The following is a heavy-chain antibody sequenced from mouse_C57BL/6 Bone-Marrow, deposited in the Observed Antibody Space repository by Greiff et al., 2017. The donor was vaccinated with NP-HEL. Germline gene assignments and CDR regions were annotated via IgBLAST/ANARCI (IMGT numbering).Heavy chain of an antibody. Sequence: EVQLQQSGPVLVKPGASVKMSCKASGYTFTDYYMNWVKQSHGKSLEWIGVINPYNGGTSYNQKFKGKATLTVDKSSSTAYMELNSLTSEDSAVYYCAISDYLRAWFAYWGQGTLVTVSA. V-gene: IGHV1-19*01. CDR3: AISDYLRAWFAY. D-gene: IGHD2-4*01. J-gene: IGHJ3*01. CDR2: INPYNGGT. CDR1: GYTFTDYY.